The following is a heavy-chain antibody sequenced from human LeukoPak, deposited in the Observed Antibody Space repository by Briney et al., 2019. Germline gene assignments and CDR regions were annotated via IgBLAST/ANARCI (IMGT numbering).Heavy chain of an antibody. CDR2: INSGGSSK. Sequence: PGGSLRLSCAASGFTFSSYWMHWVRQAPGKGLEWLARINSGGSSKTYADPVKGRFTISRDNAKHTLYLQMNSLRAEDTGVYFCARSNQADDYWGQGTLVTVSS. J-gene: IGHJ4*02. V-gene: IGHV3-74*01. CDR1: GFTFSSYW. CDR3: ARSNQADDY. D-gene: IGHD1-14*01.